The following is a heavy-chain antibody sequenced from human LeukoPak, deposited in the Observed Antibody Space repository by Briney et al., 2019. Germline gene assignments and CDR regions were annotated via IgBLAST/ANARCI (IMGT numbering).Heavy chain of an antibody. CDR3: VRGIRAPDF. J-gene: IGHJ4*02. V-gene: IGHV3-23*01. CDR2: IRGGGPET. CDR1: AFSFNIYD. Sequence: GGSLRLSCVASAFSFNIYDMSWFRQAPGKGLEWVSGIRGGGPETYYADSVKGRFSISRDNSKNTLFLQTNGLRAEDSAIYYCVRGIRAPDFWGQGTLVTVSS.